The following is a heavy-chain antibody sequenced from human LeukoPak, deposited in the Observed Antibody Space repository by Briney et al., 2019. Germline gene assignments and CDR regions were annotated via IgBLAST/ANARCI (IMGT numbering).Heavy chain of an antibody. CDR1: GYSFTNYG. CDR2: ISAHNGNT. J-gene: IGHJ4*02. Sequence: ASVNVSCKSSGYSFTNYGIIWVRQPPGQGLQWMGWISAHNGNTNYAQKLQDRLTLTTDTSTSTVYMELRSLTSDDTAVYYCARAETTLLLNYWGQGTLVTVSS. D-gene: IGHD4-11*01. V-gene: IGHV1-18*01. CDR3: ARAETTLLLNY.